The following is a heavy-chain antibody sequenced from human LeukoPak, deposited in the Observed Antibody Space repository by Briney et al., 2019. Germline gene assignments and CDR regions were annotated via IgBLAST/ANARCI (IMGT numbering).Heavy chain of an antibody. V-gene: IGHV4-59*01. J-gene: IGHJ5*02. CDR1: GGSISSYY. Sequence: SETLSLTCTVSGGSISSYYWSWIRQPPGKGLEWIGYIYYSGSTNYNPSLKSRVTISVDTSKNQFSLKLSSVTAADTAVYYCARGPGSRGWYPRSNWFDPWGQGPLVTVSS. CDR3: ARGPGSRGWYPRSNWFDP. D-gene: IGHD6-19*01. CDR2: IYYSGST.